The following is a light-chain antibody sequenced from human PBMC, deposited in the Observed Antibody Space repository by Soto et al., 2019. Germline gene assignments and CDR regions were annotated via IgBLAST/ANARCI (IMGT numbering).Light chain of an antibody. J-gene: IGKJ1*01. CDR1: QSIRSW. CDR3: QQYGSSPWT. Sequence: LSASVGDRVTIPCRASQSIRSWLAWYQQKPGQAPRLLIYGASTRATGIPGRFSGSGSGTDFTLTISSLEPEDFAVYYCQQYGSSPWTVGQGTKVDIK. V-gene: IGKV3-20*01. CDR2: GAS.